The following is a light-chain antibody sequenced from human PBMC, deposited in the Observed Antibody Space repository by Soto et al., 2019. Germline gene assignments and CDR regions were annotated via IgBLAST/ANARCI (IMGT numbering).Light chain of an antibody. J-gene: IGKJ5*01. CDR1: QSISSY. V-gene: IGKV1-39*01. CDR3: QHSYSNFQIT. CDR2: AAY. Sequence: DIQMTQSPSSLSASVGDRVTITCRSSQSISSYLNWYQQKPGKAPKLMIYAAYSLQSGVPSRFSGSGSGTDFTLTIRSLKPEDLATYFCQHSYSNFQITLGHGTRRAIK.